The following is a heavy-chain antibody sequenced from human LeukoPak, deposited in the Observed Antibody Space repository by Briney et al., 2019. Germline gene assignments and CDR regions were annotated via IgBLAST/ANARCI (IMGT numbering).Heavy chain of an antibody. CDR3: ARSREYYDILTGYYNYYYYYYMDV. CDR1: GGSISSYY. V-gene: IGHV4-59*01. Sequence: KSSETLSLTCTVSGGSISSYYWSWIRQPPGKGLEWIGYIYYSGSTNYNPSLKSRVTISVDTSKNQFSLKLSSVTATDTAVYYCARSREYYDILTGYYNYYYYYYMDVWGKGTTVTISS. CDR2: IYYSGST. J-gene: IGHJ6*03. D-gene: IGHD3-9*01.